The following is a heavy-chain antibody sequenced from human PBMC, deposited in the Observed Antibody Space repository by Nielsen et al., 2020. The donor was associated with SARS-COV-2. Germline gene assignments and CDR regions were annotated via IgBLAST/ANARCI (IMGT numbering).Heavy chain of an antibody. Sequence: GGSLRLSCAASGFTFSSYSMNWVRQAPGKGLEWVSSISSSSSYIYYADSVKGRFTISRDNAKNTLYLQMNSLRAEDTAVYYCARGAWITGIDYWGQGTLVTVSS. V-gene: IGHV3-21*01. CDR1: GFTFSSYS. CDR3: ARGAWITGIDY. D-gene: IGHD1-20*01. J-gene: IGHJ4*02. CDR2: ISSSSSYI.